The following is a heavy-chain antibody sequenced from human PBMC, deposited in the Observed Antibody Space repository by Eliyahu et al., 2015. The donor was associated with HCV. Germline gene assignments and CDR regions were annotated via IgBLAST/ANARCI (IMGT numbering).Heavy chain of an antibody. J-gene: IGHJ6*02. D-gene: IGHD5-18*01. V-gene: IGHV1-69*01. CDR1: GGTFXSYA. Sequence: QVQLVQSGAEVKKPGSSVXVSCXASGGTFXSYAIXXXRQAPGQGLEWMGGIIPIFGTANYAQKFQGRVTITADESTSTAYMELSSLRSEDTAVYYCAREVDTAMVTPHYYYYYGMDVWGQGTAVTVSS. CDR2: IIPIFGTA. CDR3: AREVDTAMVTPHYYYYYGMDV.